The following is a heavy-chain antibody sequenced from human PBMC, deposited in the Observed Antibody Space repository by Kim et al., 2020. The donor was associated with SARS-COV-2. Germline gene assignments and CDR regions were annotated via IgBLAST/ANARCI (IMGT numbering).Heavy chain of an antibody. V-gene: IGHV4-34*01. J-gene: IGHJ4*02. Sequence: SETLSLTCAVYGGSFSGYYWSWIRQPPGKGLEWIGEINHSGSTNYNPSLKSRVTISVDTSKNQFSLKLSSVTAADTAVYYCARGRSPYGSGSSLIFWGQGTLVTVSS. D-gene: IGHD3-10*01. CDR3: ARGRSPYGSGSSLIF. CDR1: GGSFSGYY. CDR2: INHSGST.